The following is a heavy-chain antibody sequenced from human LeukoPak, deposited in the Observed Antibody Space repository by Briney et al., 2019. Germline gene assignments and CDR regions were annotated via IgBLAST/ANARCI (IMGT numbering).Heavy chain of an antibody. V-gene: IGHV4-31*03. D-gene: IGHD5-24*01. CDR3: ARGFGREGILRPPYY. CDR2: IYYSGST. Sequence: PSETLSLTCTVSDGSISSGGYYWSWIRQHPGKGLEWIGYIYYSGSTYYNPSLKSRVTISVDTSKNQFSLKLSSVTTADTAVYYCARGFGREGILRPPYYWGQGTLVTVSS. J-gene: IGHJ4*02. CDR1: DGSISSGGYY.